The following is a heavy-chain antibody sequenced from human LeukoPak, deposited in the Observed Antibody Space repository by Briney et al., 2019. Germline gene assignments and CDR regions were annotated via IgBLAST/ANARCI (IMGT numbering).Heavy chain of an antibody. D-gene: IGHD2-15*01. Sequence: RGSLRLSCAPSGFSFSSYGTHWVRQAPDEGLEWVAVISYDGSNTYYAESVKGRFSISRDNSKNTLYLQMNSLRAENTAVYYGAKDLQSRCSGGSCYSVGGFDYWGQGTLVTVSS. CDR1: GFSFSSYG. CDR2: ISYDGSNT. J-gene: IGHJ4*02. CDR3: AKDLQSRCSGGSCYSVGGFDY. V-gene: IGHV3-30*18.